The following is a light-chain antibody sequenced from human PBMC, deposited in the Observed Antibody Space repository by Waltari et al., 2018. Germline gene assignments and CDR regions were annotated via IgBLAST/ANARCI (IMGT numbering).Light chain of an antibody. V-gene: IGKV3-15*01. Sequence: CRASQRVDNNLAGDQQKTGRAPRLLIYGASTRATGVPASLSGSASGTEFTLTISNLQSADFAVYFCQQYNNWPWTFGQGTRVEI. CDR3: QQYNNWPWT. CDR2: GAS. CDR1: QRVDNN. J-gene: IGKJ1*01.